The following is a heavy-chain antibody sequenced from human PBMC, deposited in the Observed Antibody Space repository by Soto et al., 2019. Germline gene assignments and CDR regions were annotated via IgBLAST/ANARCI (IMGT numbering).Heavy chain of an antibody. Sequence: QVQLVQSGAEVKKPGSSVKVSCKASGGTFSSYAIIWVRQAPGQGLEWMGGIIPIFGTANYAQKFQGRVTITADKSTSTAYMELSSLRSEDTAVYYCARGHYDSSGYYNYYYYGMDVWGQGTTVTVSS. V-gene: IGHV1-69*06. CDR3: ARGHYDSSGYYNYYYYGMDV. J-gene: IGHJ6*02. CDR2: IIPIFGTA. D-gene: IGHD3-22*01. CDR1: GGTFSSYA.